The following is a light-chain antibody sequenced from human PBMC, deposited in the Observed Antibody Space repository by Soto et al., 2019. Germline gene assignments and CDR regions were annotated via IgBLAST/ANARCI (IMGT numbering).Light chain of an antibody. Sequence: VLTQSPDTLALSLGCRSTIHCVSNQSVLFVSNNKNFLAWYQQKPGQPPKLFLNWASTRESGVPDRFIGGGSGTEFTLTISSLHAEDVAVYYCQQFFHAPTFGQGTKVDIK. CDR2: WAS. CDR3: QQFFHAPT. J-gene: IGKJ1*01. V-gene: IGKV4-1*01. CDR1: QSVLFVSNNKNF.